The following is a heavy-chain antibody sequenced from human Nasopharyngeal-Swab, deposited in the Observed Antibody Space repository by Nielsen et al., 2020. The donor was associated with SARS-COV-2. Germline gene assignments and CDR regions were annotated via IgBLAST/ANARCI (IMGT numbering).Heavy chain of an antibody. CDR1: GGSISSGDYY. CDR3: ARDLTVLRYFDWLSLMGDAFDI. V-gene: IGHV4-30-4*01. D-gene: IGHD3-9*01. Sequence: SETLSLTCTVSGGSISSGDYYWSWIRQPPGKGLEWIGYIYYSGSTYYNPSLKSRVTISVDTSKNQFSLKLSSVTAADTAVYYCARDLTVLRYFDWLSLMGDAFDIWGQGTMVTVSS. J-gene: IGHJ3*02. CDR2: IYYSGST.